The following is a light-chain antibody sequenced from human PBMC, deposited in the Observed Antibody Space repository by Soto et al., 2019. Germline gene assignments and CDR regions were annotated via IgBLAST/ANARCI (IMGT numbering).Light chain of an antibody. CDR1: SSDVGGYNY. J-gene: IGLJ1*01. CDR2: EVT. V-gene: IGLV2-8*01. CDR3: SSYAGSNNLKV. Sequence: QSAVTQPPSASGSPGQSVTISCTGTSSDVGGYNYVSWYQQHPGKAPKLMIYEVTKRPSGVPDRFSGSKSGNTASLTVSGLQAEDEADYYCSSYAGSNNLKVFGTGTKVTV.